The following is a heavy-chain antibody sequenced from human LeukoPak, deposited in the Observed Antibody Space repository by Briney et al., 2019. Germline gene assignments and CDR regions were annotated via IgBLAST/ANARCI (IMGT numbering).Heavy chain of an antibody. CDR3: ARDPIEDRDVYCSGGSCYSRGTGMDV. J-gene: IGHJ6*02. CDR2: IIPIFGAT. V-gene: IGHV1-69*01. D-gene: IGHD2-15*01. CDR1: GGTFNNYA. Sequence: SMKVSCKASGGTFNNYAISWVRQAPGQGLEWMGEIIPIFGATNYAQKFQGRVTITADESTSAAYMELSSLRSEDMAVYYCARDPIEDRDVYCSGGSCYSRGTGMDVWGQGTTVTVSS.